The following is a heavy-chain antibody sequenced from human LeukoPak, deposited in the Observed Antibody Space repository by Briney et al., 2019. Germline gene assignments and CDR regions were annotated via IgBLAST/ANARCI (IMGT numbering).Heavy chain of an antibody. CDR2: INAGNGNT. V-gene: IGHV1-3*01. CDR3: ARLYSSSWYRGNFDY. J-gene: IGHJ4*02. D-gene: IGHD6-13*01. Sequence: ASVKVSCKASGYTFTSYAMHWVRQAPGQRLEWMGWINAGNGNTKYSQKFQGRVTITRDTSAGTAYMELSSLRSEDTAVYYCARLYSSSWYRGNFDYWGQGTLVTVSS. CDR1: GYTFTSYA.